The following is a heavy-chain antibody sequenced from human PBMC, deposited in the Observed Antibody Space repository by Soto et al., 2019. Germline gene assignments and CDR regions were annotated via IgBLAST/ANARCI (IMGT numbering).Heavy chain of an antibody. CDR1: GFTFSSYA. Sequence: GGSLRLSCAASGFTFSSYAMHWVRQAPGKGLEWVAVISYDGSNKYYADSVKGRFTISRDNSKNTLYLQMNSLRAEDTAVYYCAKDLLVDIVVVPAAKYGMDVCGQGTTVTGSS. D-gene: IGHD2-2*03. CDR2: ISYDGSNK. V-gene: IGHV3-30-3*01. CDR3: AKDLLVDIVVVPAAKYGMDV. J-gene: IGHJ6*02.